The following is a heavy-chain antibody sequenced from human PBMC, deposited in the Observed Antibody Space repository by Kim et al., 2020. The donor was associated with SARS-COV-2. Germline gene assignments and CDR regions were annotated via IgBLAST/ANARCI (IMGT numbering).Heavy chain of an antibody. CDR1: GFTFSSYG. CDR3: AKGHTSYSSSCPTFDP. CDR2: ISYDGSNK. D-gene: IGHD6-13*01. J-gene: IGHJ5*02. Sequence: GGSLRLSCAASGFTFSSYGMHWVRQAPGKGLEWVAVISYDGSNKYYADSVKGRFTISRDNSKNTLYLQMNSLRAEDTAVYYCAKGHTSYSSSCPTFDPWGQEPWSPSPQ. V-gene: IGHV3-30*18.